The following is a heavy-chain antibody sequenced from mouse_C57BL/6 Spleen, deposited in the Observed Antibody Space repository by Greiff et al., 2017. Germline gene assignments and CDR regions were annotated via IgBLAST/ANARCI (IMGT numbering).Heavy chain of an antibody. D-gene: IGHD1-1*01. CDR3: ATPYYYGSSYVGFDY. CDR1: GYAFSSSW. V-gene: IGHV1-82*01. CDR2: IYPGDGDT. J-gene: IGHJ2*01. Sequence: VQLVESGPELVKPGASVKISCKASGYAFSSSWMNWVKQRPGKGLEWIGRIYPGDGDTNYNGKFKGKATLTADKSSSTAYMQLSSLTSEDSAVYFCATPYYYGSSYVGFDYWGQGTTLTVSS.